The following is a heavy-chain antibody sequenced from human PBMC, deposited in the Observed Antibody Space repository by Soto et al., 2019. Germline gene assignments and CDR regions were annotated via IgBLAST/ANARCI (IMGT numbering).Heavy chain of an antibody. CDR3: ARDRPSSGWYSHYMDV. Sequence: GGSLRLSCAASGFTFSSYGMHWVRQAPGKGLEWVAVIWYDGSNKYYADSVKGRFTISRDNSKNTLYLQMNSLRAEDTAVYYCARDRPSSGWYSHYMDVWGKGTTVTVSS. CDR2: IWYDGSNK. J-gene: IGHJ6*03. D-gene: IGHD6-19*01. V-gene: IGHV3-33*01. CDR1: GFTFSSYG.